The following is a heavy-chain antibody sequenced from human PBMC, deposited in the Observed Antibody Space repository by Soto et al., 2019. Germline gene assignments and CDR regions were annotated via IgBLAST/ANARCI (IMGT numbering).Heavy chain of an antibody. V-gene: IGHV3-23*01. CDR3: AIFFYTGPYPFSLGLQWLCNFDX. CDR1: GLTFSTYD. D-gene: IGHD6-19*01. CDR2: TSGRGGST. J-gene: IGHJ4*02. Sequence: PGGSLRLSCAASGLTFSTYDMSWVRQAPGKGLEWVSDTSGRGGSTYDADSVKGRFTIARDNSTNTLYVQMDSLRAEDTAVYDCAIFFYTGPYPFSLGLQWLCNFDXWGLGTLVTVSS.